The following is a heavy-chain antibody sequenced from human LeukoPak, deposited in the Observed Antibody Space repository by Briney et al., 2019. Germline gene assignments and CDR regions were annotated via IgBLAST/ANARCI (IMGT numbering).Heavy chain of an antibody. CDR3: AKSITMVRGASFDY. D-gene: IGHD3-10*01. J-gene: IGHJ4*02. Sequence: PGGSLRLSCAASGFTFSSYAMSWVRQAPGKGLEWVSAISGSGGSTYYAASVKGRSTISRDNSKNTLYLQMNSLRAEDTAVYYCAKSITMVRGASFDYWGQGTLVTVSS. V-gene: IGHV3-23*01. CDR1: GFTFSSYA. CDR2: ISGSGGST.